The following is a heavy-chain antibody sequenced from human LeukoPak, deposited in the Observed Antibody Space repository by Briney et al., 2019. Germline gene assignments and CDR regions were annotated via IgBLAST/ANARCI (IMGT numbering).Heavy chain of an antibody. CDR2: ISAGGGNT. Sequence: GGSLGLSCAASGFTFSTYGMNWVRQAPGKGLEWVSAISAGGGNTYYADSVKGRFTISRDNSKNTLFLEMNSLRAEDTAVYYCAKEYSVRNQFDYWGQGTLVAVSS. J-gene: IGHJ4*02. V-gene: IGHV3-23*01. CDR3: AKEYSVRNQFDY. D-gene: IGHD1-14*01. CDR1: GFTFSTYG.